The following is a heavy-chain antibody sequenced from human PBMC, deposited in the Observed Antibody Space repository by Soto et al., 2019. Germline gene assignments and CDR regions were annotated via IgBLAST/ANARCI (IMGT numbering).Heavy chain of an antibody. CDR1: GGSISSSSYY. CDR3: ARPGYSSGWSQAMDV. J-gene: IGHJ6*02. V-gene: IGHV4-39*01. CDR2: IYYSGST. D-gene: IGHD6-19*01. Sequence: QLQLQESGPGLVKPSETLSLTCTVSGGSISSSSYYWGWIRQPPGKGLEWIGSIYYSGSTYYNPSLKSRVTISVDTSKNQFSLKLSSVTAADTAVYYCARPGYSSGWSQAMDVWGQGTTVTVSS.